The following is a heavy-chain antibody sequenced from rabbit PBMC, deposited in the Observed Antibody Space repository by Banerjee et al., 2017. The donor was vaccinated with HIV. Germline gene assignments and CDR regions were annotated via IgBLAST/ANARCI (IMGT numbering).Heavy chain of an antibody. V-gene: IGHV1S40*01. CDR3: ARDRGDWGYYFNL. D-gene: IGHD4-1*01. CDR1: GFSFSNSYY. J-gene: IGHJ4*01. Sequence: QSLVESGGDLVKPEGSLTLTCTASGFSFSNSYYMCWVRQAPGKGLEWIGCINTGSGNAYYASWVISRFTISKTSSTTVALQMTSLTAADTATYFCARDRGDWGYYFNLWGPGTLVTVS. CDR2: INTGSGNA.